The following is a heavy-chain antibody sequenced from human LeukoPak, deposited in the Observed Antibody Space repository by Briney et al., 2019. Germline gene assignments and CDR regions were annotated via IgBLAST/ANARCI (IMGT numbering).Heavy chain of an antibody. J-gene: IGHJ4*02. Sequence: GGSLRLSCAASGFTFSSYAMSWVRQAPGKGLEWVSAISGSGGSTYYADSVKGRFTISRDNSKNTLYLQMNSLRAEDTAVYYCAKVGSAAKDCSSTSCHMGFDYWGQGTLVTVSS. V-gene: IGHV3-23*01. CDR2: ISGSGGST. CDR3: AKVGSAAKDCSSTSCHMGFDY. CDR1: GFTFSSYA. D-gene: IGHD2-2*02.